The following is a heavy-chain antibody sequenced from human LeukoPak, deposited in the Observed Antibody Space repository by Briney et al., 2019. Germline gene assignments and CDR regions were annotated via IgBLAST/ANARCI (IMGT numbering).Heavy chain of an antibody. CDR1: GFTFSDYS. V-gene: IGHV3-66*01. Sequence: GGSLRLSCAASGFTFSDYSMNWVRQAPGKGLEWVSVIHSGGTTYYADSVKGRFTISRDNSKNTLYLQMNSLRAEDTAVYYCTRGYCSSTSCPDVWGKGTTVTISS. D-gene: IGHD2-2*01. CDR2: IHSGGTT. CDR3: TRGYCSSTSCPDV. J-gene: IGHJ6*04.